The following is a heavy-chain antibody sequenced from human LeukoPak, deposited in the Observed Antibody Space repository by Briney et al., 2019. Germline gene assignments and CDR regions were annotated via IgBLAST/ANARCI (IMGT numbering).Heavy chain of an antibody. V-gene: IGHV7-4-1*02. CDR3: ARDLRIAVAGGWVY. CDR1: GYTFTSYA. J-gene: IGHJ4*02. D-gene: IGHD6-19*01. CDR2: INTNTGNP. Sequence: ASVKDSCKASGYTFTSYAMNWVRQAPGQGLEWMGWINTNTGNPTYAQGFTGRFVFSLDTSVSTAYLQISSLKAEDTAVYYCARDLRIAVAGGWVYWGQGTLVTVSS.